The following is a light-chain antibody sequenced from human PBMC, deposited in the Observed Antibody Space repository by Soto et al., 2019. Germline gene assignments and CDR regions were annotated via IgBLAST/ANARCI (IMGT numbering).Light chain of an antibody. J-gene: IGKJ1*01. CDR2: AAS. CDR3: RQSYRIPPWT. Sequence: DIQMTQSPSTLSGSVGDRVTITCRASQTISSWLAWYQQKPGKAPKLLIYAASSLQSGVPSRFSGSGSGTDFALTISSLQPEDFATYYCRQSYRIPPWTFGQGTKVDIK. CDR1: QTISSW. V-gene: IGKV1-39*01.